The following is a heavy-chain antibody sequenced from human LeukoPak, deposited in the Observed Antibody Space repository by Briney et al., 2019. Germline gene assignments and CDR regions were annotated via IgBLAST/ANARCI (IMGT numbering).Heavy chain of an antibody. V-gene: IGHV4-39*07. CDR3: ARRDSSGYYFKDMDY. D-gene: IGHD3-22*01. CDR2: IYYSGST. CDR1: GGSISSSSYY. J-gene: IGHJ4*02. Sequence: PSETLSLTCTVSGGSISSSSYYWGWIRQPPGKGLEWIGSIYYSGSTYYNPSLKSRVTMSVDTSKNQFSLRLSSVTAADTAVYYCARRDSSGYYFKDMDYWGQGTLVTVSS.